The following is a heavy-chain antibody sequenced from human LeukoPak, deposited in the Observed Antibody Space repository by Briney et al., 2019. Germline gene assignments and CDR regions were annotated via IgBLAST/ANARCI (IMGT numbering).Heavy chain of an antibody. CDR2: ITPIIGTT. D-gene: IGHD1-26*01. Sequence: GSSVKVSCRSSGGTFNTHIFNWVRQAPGQGLEWMGRITPIIGTTKYAQRFQGRVTTTADTSTSTAYLELRGLTYDDSAVYYCTRVTLRGSKYNWFDPWGQGTHVSVSS. CDR1: GGTFNTHI. J-gene: IGHJ5*02. CDR3: TRVTLRGSKYNWFDP. V-gene: IGHV1-69*08.